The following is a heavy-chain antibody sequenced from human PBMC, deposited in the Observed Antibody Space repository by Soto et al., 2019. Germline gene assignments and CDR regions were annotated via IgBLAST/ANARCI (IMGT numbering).Heavy chain of an antibody. Sequence: EVQLVESGGGLVRPGGSLRLSCAASGFTISYYWMHWVRQAPGKGLVWVSRSHSDGSSTTYADFVKGRFIISRDNARSTVDLQLNSGRVEDTAVYCFAIGDRVAFDHRGQGTVGSVSS. J-gene: IGHJ3*01. CDR3: AIGDRVAFDH. V-gene: IGHV3-74*01. CDR2: SHSDGSST. CDR1: GFTISYYW.